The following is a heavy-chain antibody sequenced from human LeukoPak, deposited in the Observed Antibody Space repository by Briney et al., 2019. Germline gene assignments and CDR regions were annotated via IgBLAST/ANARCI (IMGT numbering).Heavy chain of an antibody. J-gene: IGHJ6*04. CDR2: ISPSGDAS. Sequence: GGSLRLSCAASGVTIGRYAVNWARQAPGRGLEWVSYISPSGDASVYAESVKGRFTISRDNSKNMVYLHLDSLRAEDTAKYYCVRKVYYYMDVWGNGTTVTVSS. CDR1: GVTIGRYA. D-gene: IGHD3-10*01. CDR3: VRKVYYYMDV. V-gene: IGHV3-23*01.